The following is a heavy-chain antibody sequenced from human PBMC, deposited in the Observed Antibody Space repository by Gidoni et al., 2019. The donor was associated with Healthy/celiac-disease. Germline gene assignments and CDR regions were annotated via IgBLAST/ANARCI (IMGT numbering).Heavy chain of an antibody. CDR1: GGSFSGYF. V-gene: IGHV4-34*01. J-gene: IGHJ4*02. Sequence: QVQLQQWGAGLLKLSETLSLICAVYGGSFSGYFWIWIRPPPGKGLEWIGDINHSGSTNYTPSLKSRVTISVDTSKNQFSLKLSSVTAADTAVYYCARGKPDYYDSSGYFDYWGQGTLVTVSS. CDR3: ARGKPDYYDSSGYFDY. CDR2: INHSGST. D-gene: IGHD3-22*01.